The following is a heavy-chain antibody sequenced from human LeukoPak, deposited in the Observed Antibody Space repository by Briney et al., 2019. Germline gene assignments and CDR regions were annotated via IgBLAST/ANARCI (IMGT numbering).Heavy chain of an antibody. Sequence: SETLSLTCAVYGGSFSGYYWSWIRQPPGKGLEWIGEINHSGSTNYNPSLKSRVTISVDTSKNQFSLKLSSVTAADTAVYYCARVYSSSTVCFDHWGQGTLVTVSS. J-gene: IGHJ4*02. D-gene: IGHD6-6*01. CDR1: GGSFSGYY. CDR2: INHSGST. V-gene: IGHV4-34*01. CDR3: ARVYSSSTVCFDH.